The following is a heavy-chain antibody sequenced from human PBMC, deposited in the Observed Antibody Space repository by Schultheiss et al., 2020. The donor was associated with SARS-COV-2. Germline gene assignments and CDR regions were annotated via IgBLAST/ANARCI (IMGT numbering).Heavy chain of an antibody. J-gene: IGHJ5*02. CDR2: ISYDGSNK. CDR1: GFTFSSYG. D-gene: IGHD3-10*01. V-gene: IGHV3-33*05. Sequence: GGSLRLSCAASGFTFSSYGMHWVRQAPGKGLEWVAVISYDGSNKYYADSVKGRFTISRDNSKNTLYLQMNSLRAEDTAVYYCARGINGDDGWFDPWGQGTLVTVSS. CDR3: ARGINGDDGWFDP.